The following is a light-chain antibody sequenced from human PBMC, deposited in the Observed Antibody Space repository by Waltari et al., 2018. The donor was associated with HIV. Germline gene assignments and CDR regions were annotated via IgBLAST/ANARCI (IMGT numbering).Light chain of an antibody. CDR3: QVWDSDTDGVI. Sequence: SYVLTQPPSLAVTPGQTATISCGGENLGRKSVHWYRQQPGQGPLLCVYADGERPSGIPERSSCVNSGNTASLTISRVEAGDEADYFCQVWDSDTDGVIFGGGTKLTVL. J-gene: IGLJ2*01. CDR1: NLGRKS. CDR2: ADG. V-gene: IGLV3-21*02.